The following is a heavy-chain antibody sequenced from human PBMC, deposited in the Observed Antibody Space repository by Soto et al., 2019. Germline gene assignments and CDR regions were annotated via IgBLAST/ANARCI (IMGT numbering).Heavy chain of an antibody. V-gene: IGHV3-15*07. Sequence: EVQLVESGGGLVKPGGSLRLSCAASGFTFSNAWMNWVRQAPGKGLEWVGRIKSKTDGGTTDYAAPAKGRFTISRDDSKNTLYLQMNSLKTEDTAVYYCTTRRITIFGVVPGWGQGTLVTVSS. CDR1: GFTFSNAW. CDR3: TTRRITIFGVVPG. CDR2: IKSKTDGGTT. J-gene: IGHJ4*02. D-gene: IGHD3-3*01.